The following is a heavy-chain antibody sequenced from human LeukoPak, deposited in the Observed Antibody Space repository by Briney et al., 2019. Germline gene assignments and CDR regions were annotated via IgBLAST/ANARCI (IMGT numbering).Heavy chain of an antibody. CDR3: ASIISGYDPFDY. CDR1: GFTFSDYY. J-gene: IGHJ4*02. CDR2: LSSSGNAI. D-gene: IGHD5-12*01. V-gene: IGHV3-11*01. Sequence: PGGSLRLSCAASGFTFSDYYMSWIRQAPGKGLEWVSYLSSSGNAIYYADSVKGRFTISRDNAMNSLYLQMNSLRAEDTAVYYCASIISGYDPFDYWGQGTLVTVSS.